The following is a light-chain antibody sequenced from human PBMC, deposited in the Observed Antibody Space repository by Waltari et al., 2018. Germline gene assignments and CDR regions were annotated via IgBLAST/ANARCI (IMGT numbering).Light chain of an antibody. CDR3: QQYYTTPIT. V-gene: IGKV4-1*01. CDR2: WAT. J-gene: IGKJ4*01. Sequence: DIVMTQSPDSLAVSLGERATINCKSSQRVLLSPNNRNYLTWYQQKPGQPPKLLIYWATTRESGVPGRFSGSGSGTDFTLTISSLQAEDVAVYYCQQYYTTPITFGGGTKVEIK. CDR1: QRVLLSPNNRNY.